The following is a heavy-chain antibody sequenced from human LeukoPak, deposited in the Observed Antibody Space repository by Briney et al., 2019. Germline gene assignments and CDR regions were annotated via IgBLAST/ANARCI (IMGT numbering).Heavy chain of an antibody. CDR2: ISSSTGTI. J-gene: IGHJ4*02. CDR1: GFTFSSYS. V-gene: IGHV3-48*01. D-gene: IGHD2-2*01. CDR3: ARDTSGYD. Sequence: GGSLRLSCAASGFTFSSYSMNWVRQAPGKGLEWVSYISSSTGTIYYADSVKGRFTISRDNAKNSLYLQMNSLRAEDTAVYYCARDTSGYDWGQGTLVTVSS.